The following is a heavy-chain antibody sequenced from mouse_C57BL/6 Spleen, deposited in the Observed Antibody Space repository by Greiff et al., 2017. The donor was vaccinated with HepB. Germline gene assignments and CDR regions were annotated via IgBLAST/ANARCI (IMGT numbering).Heavy chain of an antibody. CDR2: IHPSDSDT. V-gene: IGHV1-74*01. J-gene: IGHJ4*01. CDR1: GYTFTSYW. Sequence: VQLKQPGAELVKPGASVKVSCKASGYTFTSYWMHWVKQRPGQGLEWIGRIHPSDSDTNYNQKFKGKATLTVDKSSSTAYMQLSSLTSEDSAVYYCARTVVATRAMDYWGQGTSVTVSS. D-gene: IGHD1-1*01. CDR3: ARTVVATRAMDY.